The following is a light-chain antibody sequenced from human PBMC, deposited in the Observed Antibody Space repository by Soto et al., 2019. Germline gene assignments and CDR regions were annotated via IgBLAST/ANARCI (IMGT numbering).Light chain of an antibody. CDR1: QSINSF. Sequence: EIVLTQSPVTLSLSPGEGATLSCRASQSINSFLAWYQQRRGQAPRLLIHGASNRATGIPDRFSGSGSGTDFTLTISRLEPEDFAVYYCQQRSSWITFGQGTRLEIK. CDR3: QQRSSWIT. V-gene: IGKV3-11*01. CDR2: GAS. J-gene: IGKJ5*01.